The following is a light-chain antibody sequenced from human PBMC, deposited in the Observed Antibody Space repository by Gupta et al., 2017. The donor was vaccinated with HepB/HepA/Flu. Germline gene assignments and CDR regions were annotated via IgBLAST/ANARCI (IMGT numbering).Light chain of an antibody. Sequence: SYVLTPPPSVAVAPGKTARITCGGNNIGSKSVHWYQQKPGQAPVLLGYDDSDRPSGIPERFSGSNSGNTATLTISRVEAGDEADYYCQVWDSSSDHVVFGGGTKLTVL. CDR3: QVWDSSSDHVV. V-gene: IGLV3-21*03. J-gene: IGLJ2*01. CDR2: DDS. CDR1: NIGSKS.